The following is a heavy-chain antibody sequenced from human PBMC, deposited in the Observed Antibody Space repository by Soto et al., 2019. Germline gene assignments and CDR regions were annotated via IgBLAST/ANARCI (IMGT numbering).Heavy chain of an antibody. V-gene: IGHV5-51*01. CDR3: ARHATYYDILSGYYFDY. CDR1: GYTFSSYR. CDR2: ISPGDSDT. J-gene: IGHJ4*02. Sequence: GETLKISCKGSGYTFSSYRIGWVRQVPGKGLEWMGIISPGDSDTKYSQSFQGQVTISADKSISTAYLQWNSLKASDTAMYYCARHATYYDILSGYYFDYWGQGTLVTVSS. D-gene: IGHD3-9*01.